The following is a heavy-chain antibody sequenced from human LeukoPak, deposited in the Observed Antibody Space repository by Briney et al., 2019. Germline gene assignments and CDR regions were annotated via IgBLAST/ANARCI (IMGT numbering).Heavy chain of an antibody. CDR1: GDTFSSYA. Sequence: ASVKVSCKASGDTFSSYAISWVRQAPGQGLEWMGGIIPIFGTANYAQKFQGRVTITTDESTNTAYMELSSLRSEDTVVYYCARTHHRTYCGGDCYKYNWFDPWGQGTLVTVSS. CDR2: IIPIFGTA. CDR3: ARTHHRTYCGGDCYKYNWFDP. V-gene: IGHV1-69*05. J-gene: IGHJ5*02. D-gene: IGHD2-21*02.